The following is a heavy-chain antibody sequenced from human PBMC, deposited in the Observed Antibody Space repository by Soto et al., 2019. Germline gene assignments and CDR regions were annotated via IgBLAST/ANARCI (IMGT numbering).Heavy chain of an antibody. CDR3: AKDVGAAAGPFDY. CDR2: ISYDGSNK. CDR1: GFTFSSYG. J-gene: IGHJ4*02. V-gene: IGHV3-30*18. Sequence: QVQLVESGGGVVQPGRSLRLSCAASGFTFSSYGMHWVRQAPGKGLEWVAVISYDGSNKYYADSVKGRFTISRDNSKNTLYLQMNSLRAEDTAVYYCAKDVGAAAGPFDYWGQGTLVTVSS. D-gene: IGHD6-13*01.